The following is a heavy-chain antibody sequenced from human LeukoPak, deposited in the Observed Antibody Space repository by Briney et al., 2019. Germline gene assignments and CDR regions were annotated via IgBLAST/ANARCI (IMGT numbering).Heavy chain of an antibody. CDR2: IYYSGST. Sequence: SETLSLTCTVSGGSISSYYWNWIRQPPGKGLEWIGYIYYSGSTNYNPPLKSRVTISVDTSKNQFSLKLNSVTAADTAVYYCARGLEKYDFWSGFDPWGQGTLVTVSS. CDR1: GGSISSYY. CDR3: ARGLEKYDFWSGFDP. D-gene: IGHD3-3*01. J-gene: IGHJ5*02. V-gene: IGHV4-59*01.